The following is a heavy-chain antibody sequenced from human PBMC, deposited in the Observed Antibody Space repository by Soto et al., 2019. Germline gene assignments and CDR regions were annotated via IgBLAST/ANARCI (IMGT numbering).Heavy chain of an antibody. CDR1: GGSISSYY. Sequence: SETLSLTCTVSGGSISSYYWSWIRQPPGKGLEWIGYIYYSGSTNYNPSLKSRVTISVDTSKNQFSLKLSSVTAADTAVYYCARMKVGATVGHFDYWGQGTLVTVS. V-gene: IGHV4-59*01. CDR3: ARMKVGATVGHFDY. J-gene: IGHJ4*02. CDR2: IYYSGST. D-gene: IGHD1-26*01.